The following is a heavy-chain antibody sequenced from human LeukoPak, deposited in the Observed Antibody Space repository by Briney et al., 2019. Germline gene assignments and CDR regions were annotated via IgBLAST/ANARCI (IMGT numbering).Heavy chain of an antibody. CDR2: IYYSGST. CDR1: GGSISIGVCY. V-gene: IGHV4-31*01. CDR3: ASREGVRVGYFDY. J-gene: IGHJ4*02. D-gene: IGHD3-10*01. Sequence: SHTVSLTCTVSGGSISIGVCYWSWIRQHPGKGLEWIGYIYYSGSTSYIPSLKSQVTISVDTSKSQSSLKLRSVTGTDTAVYYCASREGVRVGYFDYWGQGTLVTVSS.